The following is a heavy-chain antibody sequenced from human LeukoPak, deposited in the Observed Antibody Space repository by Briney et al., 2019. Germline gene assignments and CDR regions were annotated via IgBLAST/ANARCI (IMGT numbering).Heavy chain of an antibody. J-gene: IGHJ6*02. V-gene: IGHV3-23*01. CDR2: ISDSGGST. D-gene: IGHD3-10*01. CDR1: GFTFSNYA. Sequence: GGSLRLSWAASGFTFSNYAMTWVRQAPGKGLEWVSTISDSGGSTYYADSVKGRFTISRDNSKNTLYLQMNSLRAEDTAIHYCAKVPYSDYGSGKPPFMDVWGQGTTVAVSS. CDR3: AKVPYSDYGSGKPPFMDV.